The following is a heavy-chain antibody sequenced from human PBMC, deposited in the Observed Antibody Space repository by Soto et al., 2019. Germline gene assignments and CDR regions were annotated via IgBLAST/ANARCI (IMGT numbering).Heavy chain of an antibody. Sequence: LRLSCEAPVFSFSSYALSWVRQAAGKGVEWVSVIRGSGDDTYYAAAVKGRFTTTSNNNKDTLYLQMDSLRDEDAAVYYCARGTYDCTNLYFAYWGQGALVTVSS. CDR3: ARGTYDCTNLYFAY. V-gene: IGHV3-23*01. J-gene: IGHJ4*02. CDR2: IRGSGDDT. D-gene: IGHD4-4*01. CDR1: VFSFSSYA.